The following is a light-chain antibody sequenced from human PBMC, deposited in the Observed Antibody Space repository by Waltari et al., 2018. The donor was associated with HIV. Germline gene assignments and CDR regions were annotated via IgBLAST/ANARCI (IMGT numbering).Light chain of an antibody. CDR1: SSNLGSNS. V-gene: IGLV1-47*01. J-gene: IGLJ1*01. Sequence: QSVLTQPPSASGTPGQRVNISCSGSSSNLGSNSVCWFQQLPGTAPKVLIYTDNQRPSGVPDRFSGSKSGTSASLAISGLRSEDEADYFCAAWDDRLRGYVFGTGTKVTVL. CDR3: AAWDDRLRGYV. CDR2: TDN.